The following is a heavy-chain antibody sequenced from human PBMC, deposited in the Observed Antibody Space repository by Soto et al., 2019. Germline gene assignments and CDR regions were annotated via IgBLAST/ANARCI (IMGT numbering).Heavy chain of an antibody. Sequence: ASVKVSCKASGYTFSSYGISWVRQAPGQGLEGMGWIGAYNGNTNYAQNLQGRVTMTTDTSTSTAYMELRSLSSDDTAVYYCARSGATLTRLFDSWGQGTLVTVSS. J-gene: IGHJ4*02. D-gene: IGHD4-17*01. V-gene: IGHV1-18*01. CDR3: ARSGATLTRLFDS. CDR1: GYTFSSYG. CDR2: IGAYNGNT.